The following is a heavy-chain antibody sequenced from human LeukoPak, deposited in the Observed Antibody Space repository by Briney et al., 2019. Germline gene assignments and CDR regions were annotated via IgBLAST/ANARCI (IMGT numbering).Heavy chain of an antibody. Sequence: PGGSLRLSCAASGFTFSSYSMNWVRQAPGKGLEWVSSISSSSSYIYYADSVKGRFTISRDNSKNTLYLQLNSLRAEDTAVYYCAKTGGRGDLLSAFDYWGQGTLVTVSS. CDR3: AKTGGRGDLLSAFDY. J-gene: IGHJ4*02. V-gene: IGHV3-21*04. CDR1: GFTFSSYS. D-gene: IGHD2-21*02. CDR2: ISSSSSYI.